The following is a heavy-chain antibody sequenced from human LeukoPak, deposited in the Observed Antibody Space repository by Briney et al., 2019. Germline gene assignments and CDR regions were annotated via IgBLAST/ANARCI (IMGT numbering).Heavy chain of an antibody. CDR3: ARVARAGTYYFDY. J-gene: IGHJ4*02. Sequence: SGGSLRLSCAASGFTFSSYWMSWVRQAPGKGLEWVANIKQDGSEKYYVDSVKGRFTISRDNAKDSLYLQMNSLRAEDTAVYYCARVARAGTYYFDYWGQGTLVTVSS. V-gene: IGHV3-7*01. CDR1: GFTFSSYW. CDR2: IKQDGSEK. D-gene: IGHD6-19*01.